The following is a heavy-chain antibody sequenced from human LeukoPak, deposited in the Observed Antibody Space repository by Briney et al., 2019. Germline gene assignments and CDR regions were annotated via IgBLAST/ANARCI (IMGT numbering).Heavy chain of an antibody. V-gene: IGHV4-61*05. D-gene: IGHD6-19*01. Sequence: PSETLSLTCTVSGYSISSGYYWGWIRQPPGKGLEWIGYIYYSGSTNYNPSLKSRVTISVDTSKNQFSLKLSSVTAADTAVYYCARAKSEQWLVPIRRTWFDPWGQGTLVTVSS. CDR1: GYSISSGYY. CDR3: ARAKSEQWLVPIRRTWFDP. CDR2: IYYSGST. J-gene: IGHJ5*02.